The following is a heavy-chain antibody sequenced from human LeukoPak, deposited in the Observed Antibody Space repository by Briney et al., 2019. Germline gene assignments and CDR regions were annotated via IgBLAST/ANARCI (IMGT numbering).Heavy chain of an antibody. V-gene: IGHV3-23*01. J-gene: IGHJ4*02. CDR2: ISASGGNT. D-gene: IGHD4-17*01. CDR3: ARGGDYGVKIDY. CDR1: GFTFSSYA. Sequence: GGSLRLSCAASGFTFSSYAMSWVRQAPGEGLEWFSSISASGGNTYYADSVKGRFTISRDNSKNTLYLQMNSLRAEDTAIYYCARGGDYGVKIDYWGQGTLVTVSS.